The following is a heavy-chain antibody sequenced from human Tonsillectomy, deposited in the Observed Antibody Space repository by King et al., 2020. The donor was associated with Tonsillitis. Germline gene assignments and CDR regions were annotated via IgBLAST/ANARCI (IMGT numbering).Heavy chain of an antibody. D-gene: IGHD3-9*01. V-gene: IGHV3-21*01. CDR1: GFTFSKYT. J-gene: IGHJ4*02. Sequence: DVQLVQSGGGLVKPGGSLRLSCAASGFTFSKYTMHWVRQAPGKGLEWVSSISSGSGYIHYADSVKGRFTISRDNAKNSLFLQMNSLRAEDTALYYCARVTYDILTGYYIDYFDYWGRGTLGTVSS. CDR2: ISSGSGYI. CDR3: ARVTYDILTGYYIDYFDY.